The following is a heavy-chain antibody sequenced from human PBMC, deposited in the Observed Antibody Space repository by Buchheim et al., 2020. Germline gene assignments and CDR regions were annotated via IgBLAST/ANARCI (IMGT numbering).Heavy chain of an antibody. Sequence: QVQLVESGGGVVQPGRSLRLSCAASGFTFSSYGMHWVRQAPGKGLEWVAVIWYDGSNKYYADSVKGRFTISRDNSTNTLYLQMNSLRAEDTAVYYCARDRGYCSSTSCYGHWFDPRGQGTL. CDR2: IWYDGSNK. D-gene: IGHD2-2*01. J-gene: IGHJ5*02. CDR1: GFTFSSYG. CDR3: ARDRGYCSSTSCYGHWFDP. V-gene: IGHV3-33*01.